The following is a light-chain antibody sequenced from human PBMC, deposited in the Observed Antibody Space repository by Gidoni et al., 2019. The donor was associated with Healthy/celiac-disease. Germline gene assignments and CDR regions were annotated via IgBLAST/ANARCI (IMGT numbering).Light chain of an antibody. J-gene: IGKJ3*01. CDR1: QSISSY. CDR2: AAS. Sequence: DIQMTQSPSSLSASVGDRGAITCRASQSISSYFNWYQQKPGKAPKRLIYAASSLQSGVPSGFSSSGSWTDFTLTISSLQPEDFATYYCQQSYSTPFTFGPGTKVEIK. CDR3: QQSYSTPFT. V-gene: IGKV1-39*01.